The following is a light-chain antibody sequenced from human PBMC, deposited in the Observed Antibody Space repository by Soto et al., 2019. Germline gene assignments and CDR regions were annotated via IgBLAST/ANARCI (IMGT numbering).Light chain of an antibody. CDR2: EVS. J-gene: IGLJ2*01. V-gene: IGLV2-14*01. CDR1: SSDVGGYNY. Sequence: QSALTQPASVSGSPGQSITISCTGTSSDVGGYNYVSWYQQHPGKAPKLMIYEVSNRPSGVSNRFSGSKSGNTASLTISGLQAEDEADYYCSSYTVSSLGVFGGGTKLTVL. CDR3: SSYTVSSLGV.